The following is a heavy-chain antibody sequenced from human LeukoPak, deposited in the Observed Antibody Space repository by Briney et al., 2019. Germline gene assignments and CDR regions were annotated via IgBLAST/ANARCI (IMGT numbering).Heavy chain of an antibody. CDR2: INPSGGST. J-gene: IGHJ3*02. D-gene: IGHD2-15*01. CDR1: GYTFTSYY. CDR3: ARDPRQLYCSGGSCYSGGPDAFDI. Sequence: ASVKVSCKASGYTFTSYYMHWVRQAPGQGLERMGIINPSGGSTSYTQKFQGRVTMTWDMSTSTVYMELSSLRSEDTAVYYCARDPRQLYCSGGSCYSGGPDAFDIWGQGTMVTVSS. V-gene: IGHV1-46*01.